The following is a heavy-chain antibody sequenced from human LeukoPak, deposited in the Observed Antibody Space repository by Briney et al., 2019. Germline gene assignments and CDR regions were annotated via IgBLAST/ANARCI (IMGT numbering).Heavy chain of an antibody. J-gene: IGHJ4*02. Sequence: GGSLRLSCAASGFTFSSYAMHWVRQAPGKGLEYVSAISSNGGSTYYANSVKGRFTISRDNSKNALYLQMGSLRAEDMAVYYCARDDGYGEYDYWGQGTLVTVSS. D-gene: IGHD4-17*01. CDR2: ISSNGGST. CDR1: GFTFSSYA. CDR3: ARDDGYGEYDY. V-gene: IGHV3-64*01.